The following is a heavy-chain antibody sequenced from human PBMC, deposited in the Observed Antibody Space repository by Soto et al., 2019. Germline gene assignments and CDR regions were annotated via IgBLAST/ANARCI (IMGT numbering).Heavy chain of an antibody. D-gene: IGHD1-7*01. V-gene: IGHV4-59*08. CDR1: VGSMKNYY. J-gene: IGHJ5*02. CDR2: VFYTGST. Sequence: SETLSLTCTVTVGSMKNYYWSCLRHSPGNGLEWIGHVFYTGSTKYNPSLKSRVTISVDTSKNLFSLRLNSVTAADMAVYYCAMTVTTLYNWFDPWGQGTLVTVSS. CDR3: AMTVTTLYNWFDP.